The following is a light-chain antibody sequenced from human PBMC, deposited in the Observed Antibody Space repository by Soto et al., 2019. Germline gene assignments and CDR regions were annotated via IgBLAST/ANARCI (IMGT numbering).Light chain of an antibody. J-gene: IGKJ1*01. CDR3: QQYNSYSRK. Sequence: DIQMTQSPSTLSASVGDRVTITCRASQSISRWFAWYQQKPGKDPKLLIYDASSLESGVPSRFSGSGSGTELTLTISSLQPDDFATYYCQQYNSYSRKFGQGTKVDIK. CDR2: DAS. CDR1: QSISRW. V-gene: IGKV1-5*01.